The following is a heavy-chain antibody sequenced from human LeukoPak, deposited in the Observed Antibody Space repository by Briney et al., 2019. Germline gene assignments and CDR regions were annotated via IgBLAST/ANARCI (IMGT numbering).Heavy chain of an antibody. Sequence: ASVKVSCKTSGYTFFAYDIIWLRQAPRQGLEWLGWISGYSGDTKSAGKLQGRVAMTTDTSTTTAYMELKNLTSDDTAVYYCARIKGPTTTTNWIDSWGQGTLVTVSS. J-gene: IGHJ5*01. CDR3: ARIKGPTTTTNWIDS. CDR2: ISGYSGDT. V-gene: IGHV1-18*01. CDR1: GYTFFAYD. D-gene: IGHD4-17*01.